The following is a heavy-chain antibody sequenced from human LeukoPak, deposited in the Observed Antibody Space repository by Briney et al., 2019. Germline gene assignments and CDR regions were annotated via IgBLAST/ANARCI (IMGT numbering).Heavy chain of an antibody. CDR1: GFTFSDYS. CDR2: ISGGSSTM. V-gene: IGHV3-48*01. Sequence: GGSLRLSCAASGFTFSDYSMNWVRQAPGKGLEWVSYISGGSSTMYYADSVKGRFTISRDNAKNSLYLQMNSLRAEDTAVYYCARATKSGYSYYWGQGTLVTVSS. J-gene: IGHJ4*02. D-gene: IGHD3-3*01. CDR3: ARATKSGYSYY.